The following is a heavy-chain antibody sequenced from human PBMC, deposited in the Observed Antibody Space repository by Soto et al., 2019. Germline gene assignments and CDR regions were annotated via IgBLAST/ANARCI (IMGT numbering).Heavy chain of an antibody. CDR1: GGSFTSYW. V-gene: IGHV5-51*01. CDR2: IYPGDSDT. Sequence: PGESLTISCRCSGGSFTSYWIGWVRQMPGKGLEWMGIIYPGDSDTRYSPSFQGQITISADKSISTAYLQWSSLKASDTAMYYCARLQYTGTNYGMDVWGQGTTVTVSS. CDR3: ARLQYTGTNYGMDV. D-gene: IGHD1-7*01. J-gene: IGHJ6*02.